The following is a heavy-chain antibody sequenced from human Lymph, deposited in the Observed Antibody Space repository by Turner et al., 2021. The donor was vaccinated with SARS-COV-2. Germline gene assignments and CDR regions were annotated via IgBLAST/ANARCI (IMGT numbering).Heavy chain of an antibody. CDR2: MNPNSGNT. CDR3: ARGRYSGGGMDV. D-gene: IGHD1-26*01. J-gene: IGHJ6*02. Sequence: QVQLVQSGAEVKKPGAAVKGSCKAPGYTFTSYDINWVRQATGQGLEWMGWMNPNSGNTGYAQKFQGRVTMTRNTSISTAYMELSSLRSEDTAVYYCARGRYSGGGMDVWGQGTTVTVSS. V-gene: IGHV1-8*02. CDR1: GYTFTSYD.